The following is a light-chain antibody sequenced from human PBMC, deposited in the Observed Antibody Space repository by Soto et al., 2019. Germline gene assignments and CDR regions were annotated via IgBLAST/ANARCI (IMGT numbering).Light chain of an antibody. CDR3: KSYAGSNTYV. J-gene: IGLJ1*01. Sequence: QSVLTQPASVSGSPGQSITISCTGTSSDVGGYNYVSWYQHHPGKAPRLIIYEVVQRPSGVPDRFSGSKSGNTASLTVSGLQAADEADYFCKSYAGSNTYVFGSGTKLTVL. CDR2: EVV. V-gene: IGLV2-8*01. CDR1: SSDVGGYNY.